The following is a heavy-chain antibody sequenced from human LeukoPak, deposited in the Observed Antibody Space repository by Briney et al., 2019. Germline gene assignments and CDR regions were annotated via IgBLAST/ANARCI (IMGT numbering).Heavy chain of an antibody. CDR3: AKGIYSSGWSYFDY. D-gene: IGHD6-19*01. Sequence: GGSLRLSCAASGFTFSNSAMSWLRQAPGKGLEWVSTLSGSGITTYYADSVKGRFTISRDNSKNTLYLQMNTLRAEDSALYYCAKGIYSSGWSYFDYWGHGTLVTVSS. V-gene: IGHV3-23*01. CDR2: LSGSGITT. J-gene: IGHJ4*01. CDR1: GFTFSNSA.